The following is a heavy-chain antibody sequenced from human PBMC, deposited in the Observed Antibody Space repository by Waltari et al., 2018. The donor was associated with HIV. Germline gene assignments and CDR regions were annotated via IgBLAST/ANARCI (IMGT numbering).Heavy chain of an antibody. D-gene: IGHD2-8*01. CDR3: AGRSPARRLNWFDP. J-gene: IGHJ5*02. CDR1: GFTFSSYW. CDR2: RKHDGSEN. V-gene: IGHV3-7*01. Sequence: VQLVESGGGVVQPGGSLRLSCAASGFTFSSYWMSWVGQAPGEGREWVANRKHDGSENDCGDSMKARFSISRDSAKNSVYLQINSLRADDTAVYYCAGRSPARRLNWFDPWGQGTLVIVSS.